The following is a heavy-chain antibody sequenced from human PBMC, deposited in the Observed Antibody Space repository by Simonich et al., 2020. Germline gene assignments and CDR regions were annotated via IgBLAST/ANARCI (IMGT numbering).Heavy chain of an antibody. CDR1: GFTFSSYS. J-gene: IGHJ3*02. CDR2: IISSSSYI. CDR3: AREIEAGNAFDI. V-gene: IGHV3-21*01. Sequence: EVQLVESGGGLVKPGGSLRLSCAASGFTFSSYSMNWVRQAPGNGWEWVSSIISSSSYIYYADAVKGRFTISRDNAKNSLYLQMNSLRAEDTAVYYCAREIEAGNAFDIWGQGTMVTVSS.